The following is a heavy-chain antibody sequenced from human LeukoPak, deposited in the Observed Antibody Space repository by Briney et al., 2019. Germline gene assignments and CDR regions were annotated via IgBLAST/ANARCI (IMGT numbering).Heavy chain of an antibody. CDR1: GFTFSSHA. CDR3: ANQPGNYFDY. J-gene: IGHJ4*02. Sequence: GGSLRLSCAVSGFTFSSHAMGWVRQSPGKGLEWVSTISGSGDRTFYADSVKGRFTISRDKSKNTLYLHMNSLRADDTALYYGANQPGNYFDYWGQGTLVTVSS. CDR2: ISGSGDRT. D-gene: IGHD2-2*01. V-gene: IGHV3-23*01.